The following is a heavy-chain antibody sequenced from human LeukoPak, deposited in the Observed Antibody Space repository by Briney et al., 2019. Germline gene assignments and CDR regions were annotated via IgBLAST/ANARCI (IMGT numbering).Heavy chain of an antibody. Sequence: PGRSLRLSCAASGFTFSSYGMHWVRQAPGKGLEWVAVISYDGSNKYYADSVKGRFTISRDNSKNTLYLQMNSLRVEDTAVYYCAKLAGGYWGQGTLVTVSS. CDR3: AKLAGGY. V-gene: IGHV3-30*18. CDR2: ISYDGSNK. CDR1: GFTFSSYG. D-gene: IGHD3-16*01. J-gene: IGHJ4*02.